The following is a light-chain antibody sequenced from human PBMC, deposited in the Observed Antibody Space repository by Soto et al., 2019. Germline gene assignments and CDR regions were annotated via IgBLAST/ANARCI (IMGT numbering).Light chain of an antibody. CDR2: AIS. Sequence: DIQLTQSPSSLSASVGDRVTITCQTSQSINTHLYWYQQKPGKPPKLLIHAISSLQSGVPSRFSGSGSGTEFTLTISSLQPEDVATYYCQKYNSAPFTFGQGTRLEIK. V-gene: IGKV1-39*01. CDR1: QSINTH. CDR3: QKYNSAPFT. J-gene: IGKJ5*01.